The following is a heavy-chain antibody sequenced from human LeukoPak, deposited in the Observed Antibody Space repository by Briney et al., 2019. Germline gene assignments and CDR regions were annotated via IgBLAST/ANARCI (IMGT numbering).Heavy chain of an antibody. J-gene: IGHJ4*02. D-gene: IGHD6-6*01. CDR1: GFTFSSYS. Sequence: GGSLRLSCAASGFTFSSYSMNWVRQAPGKGLEWVSSISSSSSYIYYADSVKGRFTISRDNAKNSLYLQMNSLRAEDTAVYYCARVYSSSHNFDYWGQGTLVTVSS. CDR3: ARVYSSSHNFDY. V-gene: IGHV3-21*01. CDR2: ISSSSSYI.